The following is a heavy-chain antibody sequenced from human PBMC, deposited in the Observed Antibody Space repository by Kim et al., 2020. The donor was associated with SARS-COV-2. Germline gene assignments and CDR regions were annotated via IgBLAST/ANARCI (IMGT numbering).Heavy chain of an antibody. CDR1: GFTFSDYY. J-gene: IGHJ3*02. V-gene: IGHV3-11*05. CDR3: ARDFLLVGAIAFDI. Sequence: GGSLRLSCAASGFTFSDYYMSWIRQAPGKGLEWVSYISSSSSYTNYADSVKGRFTISRDNAKNSLYLQMNSLRAEDTAVYYCARDFLLVGAIAFDIWGQGTMVTVSS. D-gene: IGHD1-26*01. CDR2: ISSSSSYT.